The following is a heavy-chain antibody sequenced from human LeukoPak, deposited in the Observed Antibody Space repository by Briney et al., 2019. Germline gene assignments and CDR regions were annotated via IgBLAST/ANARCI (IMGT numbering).Heavy chain of an antibody. CDR2: ISGSDGST. D-gene: IGHD3-3*02. V-gene: IGHV3-23*01. CDR1: GFSFSSYA. CDR3: ANIEHYPDY. J-gene: IGHJ4*02. Sequence: GGSLRLSCAASGFSFSSYAMSWVRQAPGKGLEWVSGISGSDGSTYYADSVKGRFTISRDNSKNTLYLQMNSLRAEDTAVYYCANIEHYPDYWGQGTLVTVSS.